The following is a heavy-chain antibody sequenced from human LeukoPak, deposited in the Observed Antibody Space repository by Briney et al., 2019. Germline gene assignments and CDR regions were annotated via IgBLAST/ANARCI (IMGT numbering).Heavy chain of an antibody. J-gene: IGHJ4*02. Sequence: ASVKVSCKASGYTFTSYGISWVRQAPGQGLEWMGWISAHNGNTNYAQKLQGRVTMTTDTSTSAAYMELRSLRSDDTAVYYCARDDRMVVTARGVYFDYRGQGTLVTVSS. CDR1: GYTFTSYG. V-gene: IGHV1-18*01. D-gene: IGHD2-21*02. CDR3: ARDDRMVVTARGVYFDY. CDR2: ISAHNGNT.